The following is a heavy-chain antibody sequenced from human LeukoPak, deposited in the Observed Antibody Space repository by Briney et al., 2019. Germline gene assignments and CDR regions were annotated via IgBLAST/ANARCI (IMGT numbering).Heavy chain of an antibody. CDR1: GFTFSNYG. CDR2: IWHDGSNG. J-gene: IGHJ4*02. D-gene: IGHD1-26*01. V-gene: IGHV3-33*01. Sequence: PGRSLRLSCAASGFTFSNYGMHWVRQAPGKGLEWVATIWHDGSNGMYADSVKGRFTISRDSSKNTLNLQMNSLRAEDTAVYYCARDRTYSGSYYFDYWGQGTLVIVSS. CDR3: ARDRTYSGSYYFDY.